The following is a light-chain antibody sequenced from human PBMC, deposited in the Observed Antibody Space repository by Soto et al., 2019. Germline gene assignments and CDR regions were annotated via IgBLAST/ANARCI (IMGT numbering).Light chain of an antibody. Sequence: EIVLTQSPRTLYLSPGERATLSCWASQSVSNNYLAWYQQKPGQAPRLLIYGASSRATGIPDRFSGSGSVTDFTLTISRLEPEDFAVYYCQQYGSSLSITFGQGTRLEIK. J-gene: IGKJ5*01. V-gene: IGKV3-20*01. CDR3: QQYGSSLSIT. CDR2: GAS. CDR1: QSVSNNY.